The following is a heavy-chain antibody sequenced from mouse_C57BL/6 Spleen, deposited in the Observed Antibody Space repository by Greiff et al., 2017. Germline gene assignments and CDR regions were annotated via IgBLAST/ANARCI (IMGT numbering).Heavy chain of an antibody. Sequence: EVQLQESGAELVRPGASVKLSCTASGFNIKDYYMHWVKQRPEQGLEWIGRIDPEVGATEYAPKFQGKATMTADTSSNAAYLQLSSLTSEDTAVYYCTTRSNYLAWFAYWGQGTLVTVSA. J-gene: IGHJ3*01. D-gene: IGHD2-5*01. V-gene: IGHV14-1*01. CDR1: GFNIKDYY. CDR2: IDPEVGAT. CDR3: TTRSNYLAWFAY.